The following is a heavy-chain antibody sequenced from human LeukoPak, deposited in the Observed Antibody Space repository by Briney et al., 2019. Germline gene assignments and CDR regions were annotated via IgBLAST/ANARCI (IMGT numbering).Heavy chain of an antibody. Sequence: FTSYYMHWIRQPPGKGLEWIGEINHSGSTNYNPSLKSRVTISVDTSKNQFSLKLSSVTAADTAVYYCARRYALRYFDWFADYWGQGTLVTVSS. D-gene: IGHD3-9*01. V-gene: IGHV4-34*01. CDR1: FTSYY. CDR2: INHSGST. J-gene: IGHJ4*02. CDR3: ARRYALRYFDWFADY.